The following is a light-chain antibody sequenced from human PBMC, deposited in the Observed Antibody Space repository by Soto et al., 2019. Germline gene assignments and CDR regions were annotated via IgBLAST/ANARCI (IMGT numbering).Light chain of an antibody. V-gene: IGKV3-20*01. CDR2: GAS. CDR1: RSVSSSF. Sequence: EIVLTQSPGTLSLSPGGRATLSCRASRSVSSSFLAWYQQKPDQAPRLLIYGASSRATGIPDRFSGSGSGTDFTLTISRLEPEDFAVYYCQQYGSSPPLTFGGGTKVEIK. CDR3: QQYGSSPPLT. J-gene: IGKJ4*01.